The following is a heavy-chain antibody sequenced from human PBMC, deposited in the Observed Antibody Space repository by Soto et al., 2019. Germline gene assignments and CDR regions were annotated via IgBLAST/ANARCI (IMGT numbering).Heavy chain of an antibody. CDR3: ARCSDYIWGSYRYPFFDY. CDR1: GGSISSGGYY. J-gene: IGHJ4*02. D-gene: IGHD3-16*02. CDR2: LYYSGST. V-gene: IGHV4-31*03. Sequence: QVQLQESGPGLVKPSQTLSLTCTVSGGSISSGGYYWSWIRQHPGKGLEWIGYLYYSGSTYYNPYLKGRVTIAVDTSKNQFSLKLSSVTAADTAVYYCARCSDYIWGSYRYPFFDYWGQGTLVTVSS.